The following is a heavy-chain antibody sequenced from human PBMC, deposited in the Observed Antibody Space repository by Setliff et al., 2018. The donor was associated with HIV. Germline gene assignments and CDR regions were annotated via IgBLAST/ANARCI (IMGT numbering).Heavy chain of an antibody. CDR3: ASRVYYYDSSGYLREEGFDP. Sequence: PSETLSLTCSVSGGSISDNKYYWSWIRQPPGKGLEWTGSIYHSGKTYYNPSLKSRLTISVDTSKNQFSLKLSSVTAADAAVYYCASRVYYYDSSGYLREEGFDPWGQGTLVTVSS. V-gene: IGHV4-39*01. D-gene: IGHD3-22*01. CDR1: GGSISDNKYY. CDR2: IYHSGKT. J-gene: IGHJ5*02.